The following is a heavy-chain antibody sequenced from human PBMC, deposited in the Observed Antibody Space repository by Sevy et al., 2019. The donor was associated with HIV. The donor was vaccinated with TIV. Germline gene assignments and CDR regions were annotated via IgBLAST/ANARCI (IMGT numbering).Heavy chain of an antibody. CDR3: ARGGIGDYSKYFEY. CDR2: IIPSFGTT. CDR1: ADTFSSYA. V-gene: IGHV1-69*13. Sequence: ASVKVSCKASADTFSSYAINWVRQAPGQGLEWMGGIIPSFGTTKYGKRFQGRVTITAVESTSTGYMELSSLRSEDSAVFYCARGGIGDYSKYFEYWGQGTLVTVSS. D-gene: IGHD4-4*01. J-gene: IGHJ4*02.